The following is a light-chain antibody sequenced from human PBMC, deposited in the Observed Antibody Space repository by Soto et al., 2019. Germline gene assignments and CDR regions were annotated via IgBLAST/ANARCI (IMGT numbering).Light chain of an antibody. CDR1: SSDVGGYNY. CDR3: SSYTVTRIYV. J-gene: IGLJ1*01. Sequence: QSVLTQPASVSVSPGQSITISCTGTSSDVGGYNYVSWYQRHPGKAPQVRIYEVSNRPSGVSNRFSGSKSGNTASLTISGLQAEDEADYYCSSYTVTRIYVFGTGTKFTGL. CDR2: EVS. V-gene: IGLV2-14*01.